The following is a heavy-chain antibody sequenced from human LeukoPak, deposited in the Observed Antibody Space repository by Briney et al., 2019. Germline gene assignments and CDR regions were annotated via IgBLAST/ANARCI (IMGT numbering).Heavy chain of an antibody. Sequence: PGGSLRLSCAASGLTFSTYGMHWVRQAPGKGLEWMAVIWSDGSNKNYADSVKGRFTISRDNSKNTLYLQMNSLRAEDTAVYYCARRGDAVGGTLPQSFDYWGQGTLVTVSS. CDR2: IWSDGSNK. CDR1: GLTFSTYG. V-gene: IGHV3-33*01. D-gene: IGHD6-19*01. CDR3: ARRGDAVGGTLPQSFDY. J-gene: IGHJ4*02.